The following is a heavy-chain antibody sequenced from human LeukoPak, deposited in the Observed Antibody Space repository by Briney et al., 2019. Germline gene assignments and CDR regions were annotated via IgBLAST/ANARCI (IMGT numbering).Heavy chain of an antibody. CDR3: AKSGVVLPATRRVSGAFDT. CDR2: ISGSGGST. D-gene: IGHD2-2*01. Sequence: GGSVRLSCAASGFTFSSYAMSWVRQAPGKGLAWVSAISGSGGSTYYADSVEGRFTISRDNSKKTLYLQMNSLRAEDTAVYYCAKSGVVLPATRRVSGAFDTLLQGTKVTVSS. CDR1: GFTFSSYA. V-gene: IGHV3-23*01. J-gene: IGHJ3*02.